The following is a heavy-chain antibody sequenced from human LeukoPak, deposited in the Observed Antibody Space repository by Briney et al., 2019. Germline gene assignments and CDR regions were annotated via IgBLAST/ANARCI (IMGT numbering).Heavy chain of an antibody. D-gene: IGHD4-17*01. CDR2: IGTAGDT. J-gene: IGHJ3*02. V-gene: IGHV3-13*01. CDR3: ARGGMTTVTLDAFDI. Sequence: GSLRLSCAASGFTFSSYDMHWVRQATGKGLEWVSAIGTAGDTYYPGSVKGRFTISRENAKNSLYLQMNSLRAGDTAVYYCARGGMTTVTLDAFDIWGQGTMVTVSS. CDR1: GFTFSSYD.